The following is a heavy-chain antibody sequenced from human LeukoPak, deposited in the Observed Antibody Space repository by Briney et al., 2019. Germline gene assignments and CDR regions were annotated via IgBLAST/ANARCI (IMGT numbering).Heavy chain of an antibody. J-gene: IGHJ4*02. Sequence: GESLKISCKGSGYSFTSYWIGWVRQMPGKGLEWMGIIYPGDSDTRYSPSFQGQVTTSAGNSISTAYLQWSSLKASDTAVYYCARHIPIGGDSSGRRLDYWGQGTLVTVSS. D-gene: IGHD3-22*01. CDR1: GYSFTSYW. CDR3: ARHIPIGGDSSGRRLDY. CDR2: IYPGDSDT. V-gene: IGHV5-51*01.